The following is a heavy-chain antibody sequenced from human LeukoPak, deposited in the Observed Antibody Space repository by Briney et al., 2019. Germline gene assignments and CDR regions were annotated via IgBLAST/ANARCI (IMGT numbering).Heavy chain of an antibody. V-gene: IGHV4-39*01. Sequence: PSETLSLTCTVSGGSISSSSCYWGWIRQPPGKGLEWIGSIYYSGSTYYNPSLKSRVTISVDTSKNQFSLKLSSVTAADTAVYYCARGGDYDILTGFFDYWGQGTLVTVSS. D-gene: IGHD3-9*01. CDR1: GGSISSSSCY. CDR2: IYYSGST. J-gene: IGHJ4*02. CDR3: ARGGDYDILTGFFDY.